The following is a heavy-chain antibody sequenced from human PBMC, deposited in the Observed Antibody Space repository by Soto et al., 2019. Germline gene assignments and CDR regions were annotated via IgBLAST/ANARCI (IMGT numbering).Heavy chain of an antibody. CDR2: MYYTRST. CDR3: ASLKLGYSTFDP. CDR1: GGSISSNRFY. V-gene: IGHV4-39*07. J-gene: IGHJ5*02. D-gene: IGHD5-18*01. Sequence: SETLSLTCTVSGGSISSNRFYWGWIRQSPGKGLEWIGNMYYTRSTFYNTSLKSRVTISVDTSKNQISIHLRSMTAADTAVYYCASLKLGYSTFDPWGQGTLVTVSS.